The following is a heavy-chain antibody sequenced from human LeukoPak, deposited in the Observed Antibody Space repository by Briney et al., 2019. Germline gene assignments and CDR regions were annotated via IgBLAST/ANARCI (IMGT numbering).Heavy chain of an antibody. CDR2: INHSGGT. D-gene: IGHD2-2*01. J-gene: IGHJ3*02. V-gene: IGHV4-34*01. CDR3: ARAAAARDAFDI. Sequence: SETLSLTCAVYGGSFRGYYWSWIRQPPGKGLEWIGEINHSGGTNYNPSLKSRVTISVDTSKNQFSLRVTSVTAADTAVYYCARAAAARDAFDIWGQGTMVTVSS. CDR1: GGSFRGYY.